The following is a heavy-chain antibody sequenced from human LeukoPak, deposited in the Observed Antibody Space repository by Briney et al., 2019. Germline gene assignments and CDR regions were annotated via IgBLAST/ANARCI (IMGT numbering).Heavy chain of an antibody. D-gene: IGHD6-6*01. J-gene: IGHJ4*02. Sequence: PSETLSLTCTVSGGSISSSSYYWGWIRQPPGRGLEWIGSIYYSGSTYYNPSLKSRVTISVDTSKNQFSLKLSSVTAADTAVYYCARDLYSSSPAFDYWGQGTLVTVSS. CDR3: ARDLYSSSPAFDY. CDR2: IYYSGST. V-gene: IGHV4-39*07. CDR1: GGSISSSSYY.